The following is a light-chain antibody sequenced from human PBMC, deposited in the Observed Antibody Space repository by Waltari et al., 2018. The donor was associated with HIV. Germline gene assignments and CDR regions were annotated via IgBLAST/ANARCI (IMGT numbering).Light chain of an antibody. V-gene: IGKV1-12*01. J-gene: IGKJ1*01. CDR1: QGIRSW. CDR3: QQANSFPRT. CDR2: GAT. Sequence: DIQMTQSPSSVSASVGDKVAITCRASQGIRSWLAWYQQKPGKAPKLLIYGATSLQSGVPSRFSGSGSGTDFTLTISSLQPEDFATYYCQQANSFPRTFGQGTKVEIK.